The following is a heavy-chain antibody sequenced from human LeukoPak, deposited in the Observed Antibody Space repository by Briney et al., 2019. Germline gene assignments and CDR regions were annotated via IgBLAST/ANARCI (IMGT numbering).Heavy chain of an antibody. CDR1: GFTFSNSA. J-gene: IGHJ3*02. CDR2: ISSGSGNI. D-gene: IGHD1-26*01. Sequence: PGGSLRLSCAASGFTFSNSALSWVRQAPGKGLEWVSAISSGSGNIHYADSVKGRFTISRGNSKNTLYLQMNSLRAEDTAIYYCAKKVGTTYGAFDIWGQGTMVTVSS. CDR3: AKKVGTTYGAFDI. V-gene: IGHV3-23*01.